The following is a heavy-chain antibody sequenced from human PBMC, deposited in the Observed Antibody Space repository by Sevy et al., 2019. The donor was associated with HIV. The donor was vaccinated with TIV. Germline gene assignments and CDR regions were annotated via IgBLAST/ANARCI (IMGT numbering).Heavy chain of an antibody. CDR3: VRGLQTHCDRTACPLDH. Sequence: GGSLRLSCAGYGFSFSDSDMYWVRHPTGKSLEWISSIGTLGDTFYADSVKGRFTISRDNAKSSLYLQMSNLRAGDTALYYCVRGLQTHCDRTACPLDHWGQGTLVTVSS. J-gene: IGHJ4*02. CDR2: IGTLGDT. V-gene: IGHV3-13*01. D-gene: IGHD2-21*01. CDR1: GFSFSDSD.